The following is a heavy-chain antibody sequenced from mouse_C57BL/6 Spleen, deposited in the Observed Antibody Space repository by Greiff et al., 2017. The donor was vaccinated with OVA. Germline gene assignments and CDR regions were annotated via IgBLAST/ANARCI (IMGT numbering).Heavy chain of an antibody. Sequence: EVQLVESGGGLVKPGGSLKLSCAASGFTFSDYGMHWVRQAPEKGLEWVAYISSGSSTIYYADTVKGRFTISRDNAKNTLFLQMTSLRSEDTAMYYCALMTTRAYWGQGTLVTVSA. CDR1: GFTFSDYG. CDR3: ALMTTRAY. D-gene: IGHD2-3*01. J-gene: IGHJ3*01. V-gene: IGHV5-17*01. CDR2: ISSGSSTI.